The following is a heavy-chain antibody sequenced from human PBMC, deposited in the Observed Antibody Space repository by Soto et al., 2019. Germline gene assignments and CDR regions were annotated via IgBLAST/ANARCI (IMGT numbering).Heavy chain of an antibody. CDR2: ISAYNGNT. CDR3: ARGDILTGYYLVDYFYFMDV. V-gene: IGHV1-18*01. CDR1: GYTFPSYG. D-gene: IGHD3-9*01. Sequence: ASVKVSCKASGYTFPSYGISWVRQAPGQGLEWMGCISAYNGNTNYAQKIQGRVTMTTDTSTSTAYMELRSLRSDDTAVYYCARGDILTGYYLVDYFYFMDVWGKGTTVTVSS. J-gene: IGHJ6*03.